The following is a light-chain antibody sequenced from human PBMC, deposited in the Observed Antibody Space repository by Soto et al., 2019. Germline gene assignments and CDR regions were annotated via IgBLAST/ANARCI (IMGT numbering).Light chain of an antibody. CDR3: QQYYSTPPVT. CDR1: QSVLYSSNNKNY. Sequence: DIVMTQSPDSLAVSLGERATINCKSSQSVLYSSNNKNYLAWYQQKPGQPPKLLIYWASTRESGVPDRFSGSGSWTDFTPTISSLQAEDWAVYYCQQYYSTPPVTFGPGTKGDIK. J-gene: IGKJ3*01. V-gene: IGKV4-1*01. CDR2: WAS.